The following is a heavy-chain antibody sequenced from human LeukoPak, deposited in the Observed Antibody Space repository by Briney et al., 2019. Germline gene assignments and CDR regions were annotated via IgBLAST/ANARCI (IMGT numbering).Heavy chain of an antibody. D-gene: IGHD4-11*01. CDR1: GFTFSSYE. CDR3: ARGSYSNYALGYYGMDV. Sequence: PGGSLRLSCAASGFTFSSYEMNRVRQAPGKGLEWVSYISSSGSTIYYADSVKGRFTISRDNAKNSLYLQMNSLRAEDTAVYYCARGSYSNYALGYYGMDVWGQGTTVTVSS. CDR2: ISSSGSTI. V-gene: IGHV3-48*03. J-gene: IGHJ6*02.